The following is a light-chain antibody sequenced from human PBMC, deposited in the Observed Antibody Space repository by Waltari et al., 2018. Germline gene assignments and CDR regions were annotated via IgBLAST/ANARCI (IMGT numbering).Light chain of an antibody. CDR3: MQATHWPYT. V-gene: IGKV2-30*01. CDR1: QSLVFSDGNIY. CDR2: KVS. Sequence: DAVMTQSPLSLPVTLGQPASISCRSSQSLVFSDGNIYLNWFQQRPGQSPRRLIYKVSNRESGVPDRCSGSGSGTDFTLKISRVEAEDVGGVYYCMQATHWPYTFGQGTKLEIK. J-gene: IGKJ2*01.